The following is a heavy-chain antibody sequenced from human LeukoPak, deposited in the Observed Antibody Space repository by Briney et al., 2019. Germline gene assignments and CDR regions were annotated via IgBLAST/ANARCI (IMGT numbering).Heavy chain of an antibody. CDR3: ARDQSYYGSGSYSN. D-gene: IGHD3-10*01. CDR2: ISSSSSYT. V-gene: IGHV3-11*05. Sequence: PGGSLRLSCAASGFTLSDYYMSWIRQAPGKGLEWVSYISSSSSYTNYADSVKGRFTISRDNAKNSLYLQMNSLRAEDTAVYYCARDQSYYGSGSYSNWGQGTLVTVSS. CDR1: GFTLSDYY. J-gene: IGHJ4*02.